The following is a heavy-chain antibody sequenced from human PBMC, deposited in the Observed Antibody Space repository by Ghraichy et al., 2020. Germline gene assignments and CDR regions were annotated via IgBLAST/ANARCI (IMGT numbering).Heavy chain of an antibody. V-gene: IGHV4-59*01. J-gene: IGHJ6*02. CDR2: IYYSGST. CDR1: GGSICSYY. Sequence: SETLSLTCTVSGGSICSYYWSWIRQPPGKGLEWIGYIYYSGSTNYNPSLKSRVTISVDTSKNQFSLKLSSVTAADTAVYYCARDRWDIQNYFYYYYGMDVWGQGTTVTVSS. D-gene: IGHD2-15*01. CDR3: ARDRWDIQNYFYYYYGMDV.